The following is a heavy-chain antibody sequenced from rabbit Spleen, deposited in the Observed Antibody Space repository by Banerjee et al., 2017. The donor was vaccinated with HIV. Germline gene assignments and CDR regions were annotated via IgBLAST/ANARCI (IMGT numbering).Heavy chain of an antibody. CDR2: IDGGGGDIT. J-gene: IGHJ4*01. Sequence: QSLEESGGDLVKPGASLTLTCTASGVSFSGDSYMCWVRQAPGKGLEWIACIDGGGGDITYYATWAKGRFTISKTSSTTVTLQMTSLTAADTATYFCVRDFVYNSGSGYHLNLWGPGTLVT. CDR3: VRDFVYNSGSGYHLNL. CDR1: GVSFSGDSY. D-gene: IGHD1-1*01. V-gene: IGHV1S40*01.